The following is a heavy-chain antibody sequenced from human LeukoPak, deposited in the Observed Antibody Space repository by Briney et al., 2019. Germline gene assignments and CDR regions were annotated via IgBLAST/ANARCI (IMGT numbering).Heavy chain of an antibody. CDR3: ARSKGLGDLLHHYYYYALDG. V-gene: IGHV3-30*04. CDR1: GFTFSSFA. J-gene: IGHJ6*02. Sequence: PWRSLRLSCAASGFTFSSFALHWVRQSPGKGLEWVAVISFDGHNTFYAGSVKGRFTISRDNSRNKLYLQMNSVRAEDTAVYFCARSKGLGDLLHHYYYYALDGWGQGTTVTVSS. CDR2: ISFDGHNT. D-gene: IGHD3-10*01.